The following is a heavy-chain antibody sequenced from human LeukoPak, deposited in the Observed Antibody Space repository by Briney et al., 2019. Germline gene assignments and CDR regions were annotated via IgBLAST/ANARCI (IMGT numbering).Heavy chain of an antibody. Sequence: GTSLRLSCAASGFTFSSYGMHWVRQAPGKGLEWVTLIWYDGSNKYYAESVKGRFTISRDNSENTLYLQMNSLRAEDTAVYYCARDKGHSYGHAFDYWGQGTLVTVSS. CDR1: GFTFSSYG. CDR3: ARDKGHSYGHAFDY. V-gene: IGHV3-33*01. D-gene: IGHD5-18*01. J-gene: IGHJ4*02. CDR2: IWYDGSNK.